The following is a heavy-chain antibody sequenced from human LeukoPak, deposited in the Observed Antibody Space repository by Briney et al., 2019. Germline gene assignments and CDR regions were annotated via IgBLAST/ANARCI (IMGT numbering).Heavy chain of an antibody. Sequence: SETLSLTCTVSGGSISSSSYYWGWIRQPPGKGLERTGSIYYSGSTYYNPSLKSRVTISVDTSKNQFSLKLSSVTAADTAVYYCARDYGSGSYWYYFDYWGQGTLVTVSS. D-gene: IGHD3-10*01. CDR2: IYYSGST. CDR3: ARDYGSGSYWYYFDY. V-gene: IGHV4-39*07. CDR1: GGSISSSSYY. J-gene: IGHJ4*02.